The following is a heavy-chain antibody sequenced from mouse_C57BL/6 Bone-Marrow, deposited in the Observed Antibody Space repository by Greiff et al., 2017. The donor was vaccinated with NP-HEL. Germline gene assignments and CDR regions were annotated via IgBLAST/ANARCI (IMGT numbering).Heavy chain of an antibody. CDR1: GYTFTDYY. Sequence: VQLVESGAELVRPGASVKLSCKASGYTFTDYYINWVKQRPGQGLEWIARIYPGSGNTYYNEKFKGKATLTAEKSSSTAYMQLSSLTSEDSAVYFCATEEGYYYGSRAWFAYWGQGTLVTVSA. CDR2: IYPGSGNT. CDR3: ATEEGYYYGSRAWFAY. D-gene: IGHD1-1*01. J-gene: IGHJ3*01. V-gene: IGHV1-76*01.